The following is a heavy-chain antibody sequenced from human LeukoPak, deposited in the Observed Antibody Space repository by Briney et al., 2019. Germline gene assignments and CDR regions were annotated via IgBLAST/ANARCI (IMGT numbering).Heavy chain of an antibody. CDR2: IYYSGST. CDR3: ARDRHSSSWHHAFDI. CDR1: GGTISSSSYY. J-gene: IGHJ3*02. D-gene: IGHD6-13*01. V-gene: IGHV4-39*07. Sequence: SETLSLTCTVSGGTISSSSYYWGWIRQPPGKGLEWIGSIYYSGSTYYNPSLKSRVTISVDTSKNQFSLKLSSVTAADTAVYYCARDRHSSSWHHAFDIWGQGTMVTVSS.